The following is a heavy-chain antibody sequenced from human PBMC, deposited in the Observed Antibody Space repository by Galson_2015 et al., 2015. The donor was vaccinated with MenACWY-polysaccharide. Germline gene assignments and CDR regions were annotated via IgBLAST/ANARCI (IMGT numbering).Heavy chain of an antibody. CDR2: ISMDGRNT. Sequence: SLRLSCAASGFTFSDFTMSWIRQAPGKGLEWVTVISMDGRNTYYADPVKGRFTISRDNSKNTLYLQMNGLTADDTAIYYCVKAHLTSGYYQGEQLDYWGQGTLVTVSS. V-gene: IGHV3-23*01. J-gene: IGHJ4*02. CDR3: VKAHLTSGYYQGEQLDY. D-gene: IGHD3-22*01. CDR1: GFTFSDFT.